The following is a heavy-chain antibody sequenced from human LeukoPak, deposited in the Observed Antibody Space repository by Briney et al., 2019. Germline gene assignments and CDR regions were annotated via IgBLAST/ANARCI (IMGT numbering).Heavy chain of an antibody. CDR1: GFTVITND. Sequence: GGSLRLSCAASGFTVITNDMTWVRQAPGKGLEWVSVLYGDGNTKYADPVQGRFTISRDNSKNTLYLEMNSLSPDDTAVYYCARGVEPLAANTLAYWGQGTLVTVSS. CDR3: ARGVEPLAANTLAY. D-gene: IGHD1-14*01. J-gene: IGHJ4*02. CDR2: LYGDGNT. V-gene: IGHV3-53*01.